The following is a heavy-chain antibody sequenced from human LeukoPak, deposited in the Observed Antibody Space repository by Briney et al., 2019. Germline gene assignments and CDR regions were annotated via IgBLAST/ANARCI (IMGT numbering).Heavy chain of an antibody. CDR2: ISGSGGST. CDR1: GFTFSSYA. D-gene: IGHD6-13*01. V-gene: IGHV3-23*01. Sequence: PGGSLRLSCAASGFTFSSYAMSWVRQAPGKGLEWVSAISGSGGSTYYVDSVKGRFTISRDNSKNTLYLQMNSLRAEDTAVYYCAKSPLSSSWYFDYWGQGTLVTVSS. CDR3: AKSPLSSSWYFDY. J-gene: IGHJ4*02.